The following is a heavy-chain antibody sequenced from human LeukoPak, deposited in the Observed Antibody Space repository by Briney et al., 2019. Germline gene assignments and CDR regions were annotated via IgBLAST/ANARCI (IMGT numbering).Heavy chain of an antibody. V-gene: IGHV3-30*04. CDR2: ISYDGSNK. D-gene: IGHD2-2*01. J-gene: IGHJ6*02. CDR1: GFTFSSYA. CDR3: ARGHIVVVPAATYYYYYGMDV. Sequence: PGGSLRLSCAASGFTFSSYAMHWVRQAPGKGLEWVAVISYDGSNKYYADSVKGRFTISRDNSKNTLYLQMNSLRAEDTAVYYCARGHIVVVPAATYYYYYGMDVWGQGTTVTVSS.